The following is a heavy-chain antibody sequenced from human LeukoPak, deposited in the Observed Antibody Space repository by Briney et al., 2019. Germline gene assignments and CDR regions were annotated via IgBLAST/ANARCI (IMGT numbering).Heavy chain of an antibody. CDR3: ATLSLIMVRGVSRDY. V-gene: IGHV1-24*01. J-gene: IGHJ4*02. D-gene: IGHD3-10*01. CDR1: GYTLTELS. Sequence: GASVKVSCKVSGYTLTELSMHWVRQAPRKGLECMGGFDPEDGETIYAQKFQGRVTMTEDTSTDTAYMELSSLRSEDTAVYYCATLSLIMVRGVSRDYWGQGTLVTVSS. CDR2: FDPEDGET.